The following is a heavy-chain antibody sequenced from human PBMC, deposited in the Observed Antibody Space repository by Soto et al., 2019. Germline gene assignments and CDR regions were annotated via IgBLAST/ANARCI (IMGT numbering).Heavy chain of an antibody. CDR1: GYSVSSSDYY. CDR3: APLSVSLSGPYGIHV. V-gene: IGHV4-39*01. J-gene: IGHJ6*02. D-gene: IGHD2-15*01. Sequence: SETLSLTCSVSGYSVSSSDYYWAWIRQPPGKGLEWIGSILYSGLTYYNPSLKSRVTLSVDTSKNQFSVRLNSVTASDTAVYYCAPLSVSLSGPYGIHVWGQGTTVTVSS. CDR2: ILYSGLT.